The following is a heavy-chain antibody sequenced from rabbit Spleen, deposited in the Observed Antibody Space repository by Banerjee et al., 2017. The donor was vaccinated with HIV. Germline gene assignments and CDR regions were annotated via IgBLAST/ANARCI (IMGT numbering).Heavy chain of an antibody. D-gene: IGHD2-1*01. CDR1: GFSFSDRDV. CDR2: INASTGKP. Sequence: QEQLEESGGGLVKPEGSLTLTCKASGFSFSDRDVMCWVRQAPGKGLQWIACINASTGKPVYATWASGRFTISRTSSTTVTLRMTSLTAADRATYFCARDLVGVIGWNLYLWGQGTLVTVS. CDR3: ARDLVGVIGWNLYL. J-gene: IGHJ4*01. V-gene: IGHV1S45*01.